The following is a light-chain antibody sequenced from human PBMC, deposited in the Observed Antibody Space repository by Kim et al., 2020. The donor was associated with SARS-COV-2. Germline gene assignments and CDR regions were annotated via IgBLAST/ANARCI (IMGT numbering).Light chain of an antibody. CDR2: DAS. CDR1: QDISNY. CDR3: QQYDNLLVT. Sequence: DIQMTQSPSSLSASVGDRVTITCQASQDISNYLNWYQQKPGKAPKLLIYDASNLETGVPSRFSGSGSGTDFTFTISSLQPEDIATYYCQQYDNLLVTFGGGTKVDIK. V-gene: IGKV1-33*01. J-gene: IGKJ4*01.